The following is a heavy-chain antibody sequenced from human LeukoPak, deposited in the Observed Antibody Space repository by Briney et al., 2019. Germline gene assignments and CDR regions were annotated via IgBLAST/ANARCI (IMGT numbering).Heavy chain of an antibody. J-gene: IGHJ5*02. CDR3: SKSSSGWFGGYNWFDP. D-gene: IGHD6-19*01. Sequence: GGSLRLSCAASGFTFSTYGISWVRQAPGKGLEWVSAISGTGRNTYYAESVKGRFTISRDDSKNTMYLQMNSLRAEDTAVYYCSKSSSGWFGGYNWFDPWGQGTLVTVSS. CDR2: ISGTGRNT. V-gene: IGHV3-23*01. CDR1: GFTFSTYG.